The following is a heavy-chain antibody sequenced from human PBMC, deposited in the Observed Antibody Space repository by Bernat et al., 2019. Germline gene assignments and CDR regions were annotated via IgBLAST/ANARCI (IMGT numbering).Heavy chain of an antibody. CDR3: ARERSSSSHSDY. CDR2: ITSTSSYI. Sequence: EVQLVESGGGLVKPGGSLRLSRAASGFTFSSYSMNWVRQAPGKGLEWVSSITSTSSYIYYADSVKGRFTISRDNAKNSLYLQMNSLSAEDTAVYYCARERSSSSHSDYWGQGTLVTVSS. V-gene: IGHV3-21*01. CDR1: GFTFSSYS. J-gene: IGHJ4*02. D-gene: IGHD6-6*01.